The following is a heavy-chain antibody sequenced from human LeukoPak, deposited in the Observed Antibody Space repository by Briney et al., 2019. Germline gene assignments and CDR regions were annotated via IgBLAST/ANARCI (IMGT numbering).Heavy chain of an antibody. CDR3: ARGMTTVTTGGY. CDR2: INPNSGDT. Sequence: ASVKVSCKASGYTFTGYYMHWVRQAPGQGLEWMGWINPNSGDTSFAQRFQGRVTMTRDTSISTAYVELNRLTSDDTAVYYCARGMTTVTTGGYWGQGTLVTVSS. V-gene: IGHV1-2*02. J-gene: IGHJ4*02. CDR1: GYTFTGYY. D-gene: IGHD4-17*01.